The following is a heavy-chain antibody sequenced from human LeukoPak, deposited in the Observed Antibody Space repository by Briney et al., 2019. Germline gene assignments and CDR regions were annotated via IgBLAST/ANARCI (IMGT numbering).Heavy chain of an antibody. CDR1: GFTFSTYS. D-gene: IGHD5-12*01. J-gene: IGHJ6*03. Sequence: GGSLRLSCAASGFTFSTYSMTWVRQAPEKGLEWVSGITGSGGITYYADSVKGRFTISRDNSKNTLYLQMNSLRAEDTAVYYCAKGSYRGYSGDDSLLYYYYYYMDVWGKGTTVTISS. V-gene: IGHV3-23*01. CDR3: AKGSYRGYSGDDSLLYYYYYYMDV. CDR2: ITGSGGIT.